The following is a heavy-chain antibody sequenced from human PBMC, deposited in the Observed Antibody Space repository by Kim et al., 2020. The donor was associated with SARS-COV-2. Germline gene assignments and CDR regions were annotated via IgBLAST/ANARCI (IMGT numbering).Heavy chain of an antibody. V-gene: IGHV3-23*01. D-gene: IGHD1-26*01. CDR1: GFTFSSYG. CDR2: ISGSGAFT. J-gene: IGHJ4*02. CDR3: AKDLIVGATNSPLDY. Sequence: GGSLRLSCAASGFTFSSYGMSWVRQAPGKGLQWVSDISGSGAFTYYADSVKGRFTVSRDNTKSTLYLQMNSLRAEDTAVYYCAKDLIVGATNSPLDYWSQGTLVTVSS.